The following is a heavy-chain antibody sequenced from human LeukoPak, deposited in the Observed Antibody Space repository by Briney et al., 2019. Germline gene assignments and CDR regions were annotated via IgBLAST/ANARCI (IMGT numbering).Heavy chain of an antibody. D-gene: IGHD3-16*01. V-gene: IGHV3-21*04. J-gene: IGHJ4*02. CDR3: AKDSSPTLGGLDY. CDR2: ISSSSSYI. CDR1: GFTFSSYS. Sequence: PGRSLRLSCAASGFTFSSYSMNWVRQAPGKGLEWVSSISSSSSYIYYADSVKGRFTISRDTAKNSVYLQMNSLRAEDMALYYCAKDSSPTLGGLDYWGQGTLVTVSS.